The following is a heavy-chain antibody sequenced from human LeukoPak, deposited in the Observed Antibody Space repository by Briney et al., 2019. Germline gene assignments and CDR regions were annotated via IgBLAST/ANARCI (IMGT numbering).Heavy chain of an antibody. J-gene: IGHJ6*02. V-gene: IGHV4-30-2*01. Sequence: SETLSLTCAVSGGSISSGGYSWSWIRQPPGKGLEWIGYIYHSGSTYYNPSLKSRVTISVDRSKNQFSLKRSSVTAADTAVYYCAREVIVGATGYYYYGMDVWGQGTTVTVSS. CDR1: GGSISSGGYS. D-gene: IGHD1-26*01. CDR2: IYHSGST. CDR3: AREVIVGATGYYYYGMDV.